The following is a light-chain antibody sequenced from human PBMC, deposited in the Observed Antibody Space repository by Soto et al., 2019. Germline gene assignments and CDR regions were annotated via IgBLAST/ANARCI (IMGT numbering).Light chain of an antibody. CDR3: QQDLA. CDR2: GAS. CDR1: QSVSSSY. J-gene: IGKJ1*01. Sequence: EIVLTQSPGTLSLSPGERATLSCRASQSVSSSYLAWYQQKPGQAPRLLIYGASSRATGIPDRFSGSGSGTDFTLTISRLEPEDFAVYYWQQDLAFGQGTKVEIK. V-gene: IGKV3-20*01.